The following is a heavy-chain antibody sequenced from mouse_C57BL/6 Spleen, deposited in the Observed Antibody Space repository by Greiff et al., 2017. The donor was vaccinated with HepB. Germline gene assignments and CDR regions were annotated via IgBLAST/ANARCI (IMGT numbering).Heavy chain of an antibody. Sequence: EVHLVESGGGLVKPGGSLKLSCAASGFTFSDYGMHWVRQAPEKGLEWVAYISSGSSTIYYADSVKGRFTISRDNAKNNLFRQMTSLRSEDTAMYYCARRANWGLYYLDYWGRGTTLTVSS. D-gene: IGHD4-1*01. CDR2: ISSGSSTI. CDR3: ARRANWGLYYLDY. V-gene: IGHV5-17*01. CDR1: GFTFSDYG. J-gene: IGHJ2*01.